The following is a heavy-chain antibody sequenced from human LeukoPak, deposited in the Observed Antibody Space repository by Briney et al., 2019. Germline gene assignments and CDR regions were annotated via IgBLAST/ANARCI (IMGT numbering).Heavy chain of an antibody. V-gene: IGHV3-53*01. Sequence: GGSLRLSCAASGFTVSSNYMSWVRQAPGKGLEWVSVIYRGGSTYYADSVKGRFTIFRDNSKNTVYIQMNSLRAEDTAVYYCARGHLYGSGSQFDYWGQGTLVTVSS. J-gene: IGHJ4*02. CDR1: GFTVSSNY. D-gene: IGHD3-10*01. CDR3: ARGHLYGSGSQFDY. CDR2: IYRGGST.